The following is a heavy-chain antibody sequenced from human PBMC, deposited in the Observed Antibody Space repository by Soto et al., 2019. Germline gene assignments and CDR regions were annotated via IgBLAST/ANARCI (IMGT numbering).Heavy chain of an antibody. CDR2: IYYSGIT. D-gene: IGHD2-2*01. CDR3: ARDRHCSSTSCYSYYYYYMDV. J-gene: IGHJ6*03. CDR1: GGSISNYY. V-gene: IGHV4-59*01. Sequence: SETLSLTCTVSGGSISNYYWSWIRQPPGKGLEWIGYIYYSGITNYNPSLNSRVTISVDTCKNQFCLKLISVTAEDTAVYCCARDRHCSSTSCYSYYYYYMDVWGKGTTVTVSS.